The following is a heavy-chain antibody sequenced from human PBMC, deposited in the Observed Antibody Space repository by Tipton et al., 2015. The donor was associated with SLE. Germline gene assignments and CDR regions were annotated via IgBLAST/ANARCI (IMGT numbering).Heavy chain of an antibody. V-gene: IGHV4-34*01. CDR3: ASGDAFDI. CDR1: GGSFSGFY. J-gene: IGHJ3*02. Sequence: TLSLTCAVYGGSFSGFYWNWIRQPPGKGLEWIGEIDHSGSTNYNPSLKSRVTISVDTSKNQFSLKLSSVTAADTAVYYCASGDAFDIWGQGTMVTVSS. CDR2: IDHSGST.